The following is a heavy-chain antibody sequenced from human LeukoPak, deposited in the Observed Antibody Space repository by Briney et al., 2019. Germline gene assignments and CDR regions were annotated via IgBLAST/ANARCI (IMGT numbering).Heavy chain of an antibody. CDR1: GYTFTNYD. CDR3: ARRYCSSTSCHYFDY. J-gene: IGHJ4*02. V-gene: IGHV1-8*01. CDR2: MSPNSGNT. Sequence: ASVKVSCKTSGYTFTNYDINWVRQATGQGFEWMGWMSPNSGNTGYAQKFQGRVAMTMDTSIRTAYMELSSLRSEDTAVYYCARRYCSSTSCHYFDYWGQGTLVTVSS. D-gene: IGHD2-2*01.